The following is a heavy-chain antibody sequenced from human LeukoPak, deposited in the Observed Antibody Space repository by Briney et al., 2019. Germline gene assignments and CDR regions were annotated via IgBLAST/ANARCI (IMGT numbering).Heavy chain of an antibody. CDR1: GFTFSSYA. D-gene: IGHD1-26*01. V-gene: IGHV3-23*01. Sequence: SGGSLRLSCAASGFTFSSYAMSWVRQAPGKGLEWVSAISESGGSTYYADSVKGRFTISRDNSKNTLYLQMNCLRAEDTAVYYCAKDRDGGANTRPKGFDYRGQGTLVTASS. CDR2: ISESGGST. CDR3: AKDRDGGANTRPKGFDY. J-gene: IGHJ4*02.